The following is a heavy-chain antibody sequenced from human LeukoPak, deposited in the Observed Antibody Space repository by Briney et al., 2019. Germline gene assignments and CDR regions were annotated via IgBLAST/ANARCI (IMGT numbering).Heavy chain of an antibody. CDR1: GLTVSRNY. V-gene: IGHV3-21*01. CDR2: ISSGGSSI. CDR3: ARDLGGYYYDSHR. J-gene: IGHJ4*02. D-gene: IGHD3-22*01. Sequence: PGGSLRLSCAASGLTVSRNYMSWVRQAPGKGLEWVSSISSGGSSIYYADSVKGRFTTSRDNAKNSLYLQMNSLRAEDTAVYYCARDLGGYYYDSHRWGQGTLVTVSS.